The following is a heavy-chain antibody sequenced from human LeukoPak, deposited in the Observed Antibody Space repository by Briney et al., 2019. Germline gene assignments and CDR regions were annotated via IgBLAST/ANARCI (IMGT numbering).Heavy chain of an antibody. CDR2: IFKDGTTT. V-gene: IGHV3-74*01. CDR3: VREGTGYYMDV. CDR1: GFTLSNSW. D-gene: IGHD1/OR15-1a*01. J-gene: IGHJ6*03. Sequence: GGSLRLSCAASGFTLSNSWMHWVRQAPGKGLVWVSRIFKDGTTTTYADSVKGRFSISRDNAKSTLYLQMNSLRAEDTAVYYCVREGTGYYMDVWGRGTTVTVSS.